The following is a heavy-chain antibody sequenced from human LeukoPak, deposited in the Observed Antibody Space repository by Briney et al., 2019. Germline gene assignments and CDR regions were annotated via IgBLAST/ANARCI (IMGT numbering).Heavy chain of an antibody. CDR1: GGSISSYY. J-gene: IGHJ2*01. CDR3: ALGPSRWYFDL. Sequence: PSETLSPTCTVSGGSISSYYWSWIRQPPGKGLEWIGYIYYSGSTNYNPSLKSRVTISVDTSKNQFSLKLSSVTAADTAVYYCALGPSRWYFDLWGRGTLVTVSS. CDR2: IYYSGST. V-gene: IGHV4-59*01.